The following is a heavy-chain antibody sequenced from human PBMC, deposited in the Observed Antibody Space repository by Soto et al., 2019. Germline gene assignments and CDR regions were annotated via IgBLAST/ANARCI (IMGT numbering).Heavy chain of an antibody. Sequence: PGGSLRLSCAASGFPFSTYPMNWVRQAPGRGLEWVSYISSSSNTVYYADSVKGRFTISRDNAKSSLYLQMNGLRDEDTAVYYCAREDRYSGYDYFDYWGQGALVTVSS. CDR2: ISSSSNTV. D-gene: IGHD5-12*01. CDR1: GFPFSTYP. V-gene: IGHV3-48*02. J-gene: IGHJ4*02. CDR3: AREDRYSGYDYFDY.